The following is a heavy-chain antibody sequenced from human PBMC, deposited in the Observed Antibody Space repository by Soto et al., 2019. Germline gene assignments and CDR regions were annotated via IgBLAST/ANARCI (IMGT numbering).Heavy chain of an antibody. CDR2: IIPIFGTA. D-gene: IGHD3-22*01. CDR3: ARDRGPSSGYYPYWFDP. Sequence: QVQLVQSGAEVKKPGSSVKVSCKASGGTFSSYAINWVRQAPAQGLEWMGGIIPIFGTANHAQRFQGRVTITADESTSTAYMALSSLRSEDTAVYYCARDRGPSSGYYPYWFDPWGQGTLVTVSS. CDR1: GGTFSSYA. J-gene: IGHJ5*02. V-gene: IGHV1-69*12.